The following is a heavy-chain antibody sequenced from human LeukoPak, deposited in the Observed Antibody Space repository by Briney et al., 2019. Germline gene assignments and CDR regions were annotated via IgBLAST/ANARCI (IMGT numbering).Heavy chain of an antibody. V-gene: IGHV4-59*01. CDR1: GGSISSYY. Sequence: SETLSLTCTVSGGSISSYYWSWIRQPPGKGLEWIGYIYNSVSTNYNPSLKSRVTISVDTSKNQLSLRLSSVTAADTAVYYCARGAGRGYFYMDVWGKGTTVTVPS. CDR2: IYNSVST. CDR3: ARGAGRGYFYMDV. D-gene: IGHD1-26*01. J-gene: IGHJ6*03.